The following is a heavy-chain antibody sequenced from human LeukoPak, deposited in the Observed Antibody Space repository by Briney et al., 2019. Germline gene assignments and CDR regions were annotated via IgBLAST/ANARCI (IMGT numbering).Heavy chain of an antibody. D-gene: IGHD1-1*01. CDR1: GGSISSSSYS. Sequence: SETLSLTCAVSGGSISSSSYSWGWIRQPPGKGLEWIGSMYYSGSTYYNPSLKSRVTISVDTSKNQFSLKLSSVTAADTALYYCARHSSLRTFDYWGRGTLVTVSS. V-gene: IGHV4-39*01. CDR2: MYYSGST. CDR3: ARHSSLRTFDY. J-gene: IGHJ4*02.